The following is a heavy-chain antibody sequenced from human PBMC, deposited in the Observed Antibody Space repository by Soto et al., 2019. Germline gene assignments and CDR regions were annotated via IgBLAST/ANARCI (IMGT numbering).Heavy chain of an antibody. J-gene: IGHJ5*02. CDR2: INPNSGGT. Sequence: QVQLVQSGAEVKKPGASVKVSCKASGYTFTAYYMHWVRQAPGQGLEWMGWINPNSGGTYLAQNFLGGVTMTIDTSPTTAYMELASLRSDDTAVYYCARGGGRGYNELDPWGHGTLVIVSS. D-gene: IGHD5-12*01. CDR1: GYTFTAYY. V-gene: IGHV1-2*02. CDR3: ARGGGRGYNELDP.